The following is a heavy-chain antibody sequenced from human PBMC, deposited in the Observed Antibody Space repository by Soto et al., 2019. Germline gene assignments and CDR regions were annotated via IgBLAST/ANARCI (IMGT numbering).Heavy chain of an antibody. D-gene: IGHD1-26*01. CDR2: IHPGEFGT. V-gene: IGHV5-51*01. CDR1: GYDFTNSW. Sequence: GASLKISCSGYGYDFTNSWIGWVRQMPGKGLEWVAIIHPGEFGTRYSPSFRGQVTISADRSINTAYLQWSSLEASDTAMYYCAKWPVGASRNWFDPWGQGTLVTVSS. CDR3: AKWPVGASRNWFDP. J-gene: IGHJ5*02.